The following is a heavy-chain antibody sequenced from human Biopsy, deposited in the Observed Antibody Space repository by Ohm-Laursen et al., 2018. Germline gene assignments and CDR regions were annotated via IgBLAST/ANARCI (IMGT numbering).Heavy chain of an antibody. CDR1: GYTFTGYY. CDR3: VRSRAGGATWGMDV. J-gene: IGHJ6*02. CDR2: INPDNGGT. V-gene: IGHV1-2*02. D-gene: IGHD3-16*01. Sequence: ASVKVSCKASGYTFTGYYLHWVRQAPGQGLEWMGWINPDNGGTIHAQKFQGRVTVTRDTSISTAYVEVTSLRSDDTAVYYCVRSRAGGATWGMDVWGQGTSVTVSS.